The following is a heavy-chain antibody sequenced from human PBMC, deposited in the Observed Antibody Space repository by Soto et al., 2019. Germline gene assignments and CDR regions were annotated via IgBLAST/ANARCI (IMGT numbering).Heavy chain of an antibody. CDR3: ARAPNYAGSGWFDP. CDR1: GGSVSSGSYY. CDR2: IYYSGST. V-gene: IGHV4-61*01. D-gene: IGHD2-2*01. J-gene: IGHJ5*02. Sequence: PSETLSLTCTVSGGSVSSGSYYWSWIRQHPGKGLEWIGYIYYSGSTNYNPSLKSRVTISVDTSKNQFSLKLSSVTAADTAVYYCARAPNYAGSGWFDPWGQGTLVTVSS.